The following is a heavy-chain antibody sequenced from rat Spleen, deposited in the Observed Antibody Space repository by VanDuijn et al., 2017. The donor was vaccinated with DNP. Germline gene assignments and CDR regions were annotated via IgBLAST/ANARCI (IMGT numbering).Heavy chain of an antibody. D-gene: IGHD3-8*01. CDR3: TSNPHIRTAAPFDY. CDR2: INFDGDST. CDR1: GFTFSNYG. J-gene: IGHJ2*01. Sequence: EVQLVESGGGLVQPGRSMKLSCAASGFTFSNYGMAWVRQAPKKGLEWVAYINFDGDSTYYSDSVKGRFSISRDNAKSTLYLQVNSLRSEDTATYYCTSNPHIRTAAPFDYWGQGVMVTVSS. V-gene: IGHV5-22*01.